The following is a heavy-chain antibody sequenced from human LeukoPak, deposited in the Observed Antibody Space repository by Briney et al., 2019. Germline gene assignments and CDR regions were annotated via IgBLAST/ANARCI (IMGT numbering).Heavy chain of an antibody. CDR1: SDSISSYY. V-gene: IGHV4-4*07. D-gene: IGHD2-21*02. J-gene: IGHJ4*02. Sequence: SETLSLTYTVSSDSISSYYWSWIRQPARKGLEWIGRVYSSGSTNYNPSLKSRVTMSVDTSKNQFSLKLSSVTAADTAVYYCARDLGSDYYFDYWGQGMLVTVSS. CDR3: ARDLGSDYYFDY. CDR2: VYSSGST.